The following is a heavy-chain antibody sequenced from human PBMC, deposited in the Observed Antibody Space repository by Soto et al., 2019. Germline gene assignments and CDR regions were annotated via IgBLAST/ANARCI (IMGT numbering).Heavy chain of an antibody. Sequence: PSETLSLTCAVSEGSFSTGDYSWNWIRQPPGKGLEWIGYIYTSGSTYYNPSLKSRVVISADTSKNLFSLKLRSVTAADTALYLGERDGTYYYGFDVWGQGNTVTVSS. V-gene: IGHV4-30-2*05. CDR1: EGSFSTGDYS. J-gene: IGHJ6*02. CDR3: ERDGTYYYGFDV. CDR2: IYTSGST.